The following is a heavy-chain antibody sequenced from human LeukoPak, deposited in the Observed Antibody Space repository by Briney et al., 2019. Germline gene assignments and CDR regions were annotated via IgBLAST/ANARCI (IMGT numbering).Heavy chain of an antibody. J-gene: IGHJ5*02. V-gene: IGHV4-39*01. D-gene: IGHD3-10*01. CDR2: IYYSGST. Sequence: SETLSLTCTVSGGSISSSSYYWGWVRQPPGRGLEWIGSIYYSGSTYYNPSLKSRVTISVDTSKTQFSLKLSSVTAADTAVYYCARRGSMVRGWWFDPWGQGTLVTVSS. CDR1: GGSISSSSYY. CDR3: ARRGSMVRGWWFDP.